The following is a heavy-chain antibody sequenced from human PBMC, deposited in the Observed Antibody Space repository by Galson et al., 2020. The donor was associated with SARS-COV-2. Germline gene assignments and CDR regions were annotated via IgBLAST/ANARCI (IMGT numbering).Heavy chain of an antibody. V-gene: IGHV3-74*01. D-gene: IGHD4-4*01. CDR2: INSDGSST. J-gene: IGHJ3*02. CDR3: AGTVTGWSTDAFDI. Sequence: GGSLRLSCAASGFTFSSYWMHWVRQAPGKGLVWVSRINSDGSSTSYADSVKGRFTISRDNAKNTLYLQMNSLRAEDTAVYYCAGTVTGWSTDAFDIWGQGTMVTVSS. CDR1: GFTFSSYW.